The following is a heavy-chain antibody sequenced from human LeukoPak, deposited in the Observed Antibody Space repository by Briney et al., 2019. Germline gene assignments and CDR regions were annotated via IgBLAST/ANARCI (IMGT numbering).Heavy chain of an antibody. CDR3: ARDLGPGQYYYYYIDV. J-gene: IGHJ6*03. V-gene: IGHV3-7*01. Sequence: GGSLRLSCAAFEFTFSSYWMSWVRQAPGKGLEWVANIKQDGSEKYYVDSVKGRFTISRDNAKNSLYLQMNSLRAEDTAVYYCARDLGPGQYYYYYIDVWGKGTTVTVSS. CDR1: EFTFSSYW. CDR2: IKQDGSEK.